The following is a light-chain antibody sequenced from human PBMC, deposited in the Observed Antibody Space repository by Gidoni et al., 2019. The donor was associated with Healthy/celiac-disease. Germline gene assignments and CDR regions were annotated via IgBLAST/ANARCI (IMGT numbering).Light chain of an antibody. CDR1: QGIRND. CDR3: LQDYNYPPT. V-gene: IGKV1-6*01. Sequence: IHITHSPSSLSASVGDRVTITCRASQGIRNDLGWYQQKPGKAPKLLIYAASSLQSGVPSRFSGSGSGTDFTLTISSLQPEDFATYYCLQDYNYPPTFGQGTKVEIK. CDR2: AAS. J-gene: IGKJ1*01.